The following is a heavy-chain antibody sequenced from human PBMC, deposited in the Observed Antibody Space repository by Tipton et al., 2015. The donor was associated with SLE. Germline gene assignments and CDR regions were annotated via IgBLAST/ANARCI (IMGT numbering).Heavy chain of an antibody. V-gene: IGHV4-39*07. CDR3: ARGTNWGSYFDY. D-gene: IGHD7-27*01. CDR2: IYYSGST. J-gene: IGHJ4*02. Sequence: TLSLTCTVSGDSISRTGYYWGWFRQPPGKGLEWIGTIYYSGSTYYNPSLKSRVTISADMSKNQFSLKLYFVTASDTAVYYCARGTNWGSYFDYWGQGTLVTVSS. CDR1: GDSISRTGYY.